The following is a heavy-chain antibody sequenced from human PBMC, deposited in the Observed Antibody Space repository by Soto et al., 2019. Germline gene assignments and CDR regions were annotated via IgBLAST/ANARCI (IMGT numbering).Heavy chain of an antibody. CDR1: GGSISSNKW. J-gene: IGHJ6*02. V-gene: IGHV4-4*02. Sequence: KASETLSLTCAVYGGSISSNKWWSWVRQPPGKGLEWIGEIYHSGSTNYNPSPKSRVTISLDKSKNQFSLKLTSVTAADSAVYYCARDDHIVVVPTSLGAMDVWGQGTTVTVSS. CDR2: IYHSGST. D-gene: IGHD2-2*01. CDR3: ARDDHIVVVPTSLGAMDV.